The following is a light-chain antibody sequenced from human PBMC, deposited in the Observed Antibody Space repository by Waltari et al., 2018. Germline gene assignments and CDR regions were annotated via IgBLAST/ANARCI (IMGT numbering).Light chain of an antibody. Sequence: SSEMTQDPAVSVALGQTVTITCQGGGLRTFYANWYQQKPGQAPLLVLYDGDNRPSGIPDRFSGSRSGNTASLTISGAQAEDEADYYCNTRDISGDHLVFGSGTKVTVL. V-gene: IGLV3-19*01. CDR1: GLRTFY. J-gene: IGLJ1*01. CDR2: DGD. CDR3: NTRDISGDHLV.